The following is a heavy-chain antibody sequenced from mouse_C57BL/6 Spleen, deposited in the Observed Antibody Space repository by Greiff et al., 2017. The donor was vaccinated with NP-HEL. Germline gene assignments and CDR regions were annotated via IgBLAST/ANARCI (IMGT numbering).Heavy chain of an antibody. D-gene: IGHD1-1*01. Sequence: VQLQQPGAELVMPGASVKLSCKASGYTFTSYWMHWVKQRPGQGLEWIGEIDPSDSYTNYNQKFKGKATLTVDKSSSTAYMQLSSLTSEDSAVYYCARSYTKPGREDAMDYWGQGTSVTVSS. CDR2: IDPSDSYT. CDR3: ARSYTKPGREDAMDY. J-gene: IGHJ4*01. CDR1: GYTFTSYW. V-gene: IGHV1-69*01.